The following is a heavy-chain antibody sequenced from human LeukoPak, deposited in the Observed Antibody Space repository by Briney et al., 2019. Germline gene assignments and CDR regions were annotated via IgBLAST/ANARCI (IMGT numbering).Heavy chain of an antibody. CDR2: INYNGEST. CDR3: AKDRDTWFDAFDI. J-gene: IGHJ3*02. CDR1: GFTFSSYA. V-gene: IGHV3-23*01. D-gene: IGHD3-10*01. Sequence: GGSLRLSCAASGFTFSSYAMSWVRQAPGKGLEWVSGINYNGESTYYADSVKGRFTVSRDNSKKTVYLQMNSLRADDTAVFYCAKDRDTWFDAFDIWGQGTVVTVSS.